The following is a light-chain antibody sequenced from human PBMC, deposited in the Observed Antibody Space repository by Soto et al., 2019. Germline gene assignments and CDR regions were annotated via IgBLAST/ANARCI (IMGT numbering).Light chain of an antibody. Sequence: EIVMTQSPAPLSVSPGERATLSCRASQSVSNNLAWYQQKPGQAPRLLIYFASTRATGIPARFSGSGSGTEFTLTITSLQSEDFAVYYCQQYNQWPLTFGGGTKVETK. V-gene: IGKV3-15*01. CDR3: QQYNQWPLT. J-gene: IGKJ4*01. CDR2: FAS. CDR1: QSVSNN.